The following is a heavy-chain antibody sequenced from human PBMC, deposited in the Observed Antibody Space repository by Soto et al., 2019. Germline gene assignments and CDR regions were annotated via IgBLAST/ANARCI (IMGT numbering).Heavy chain of an antibody. D-gene: IGHD3-10*01. CDR3: ARMVRGVQNDY. V-gene: IGHV3-48*02. Sequence: EVQLVESGGGLVQPGGSLRLSCAASGFTFSSYNMNWVRQAPGKGLEWVSYISSSGIIYYADSVKGRFTISRDNAKNSLYLQMNSLRDEDTAVYYCARMVRGVQNDYWGQGTLVTVSS. CDR1: GFTFSSYN. J-gene: IGHJ4*02. CDR2: ISSSGII.